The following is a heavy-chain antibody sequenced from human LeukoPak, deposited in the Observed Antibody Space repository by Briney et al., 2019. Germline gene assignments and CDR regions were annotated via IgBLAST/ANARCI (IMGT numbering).Heavy chain of an antibody. CDR1: GYTFTAYY. CDR3: ARFDSSGYSLDY. CDR2: INPSSGGT. V-gene: IGHV1-2*02. Sequence: ASVRVSYTASGYTFTAYYMHWVRQAPGQGREGMGWINPSSGGTDYAQNFQGRVTMTRDTAISTAYMELSRLRSDDTAVYYCARFDSSGYSLDYWGQGTLVTVSS. J-gene: IGHJ4*02. D-gene: IGHD3-22*01.